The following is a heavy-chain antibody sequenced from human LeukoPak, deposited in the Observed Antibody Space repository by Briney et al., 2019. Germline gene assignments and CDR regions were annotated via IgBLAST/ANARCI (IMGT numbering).Heavy chain of an antibody. V-gene: IGHV4-59*01. CDR1: GGSISSYY. CDR3: ARGVSYYDFWSGYPNWFDP. CDR2: IYYSGST. J-gene: IGHJ5*02. Sequence: PSETLSLTCTVSGGSISSYYWSWIRQPPGKGLEWLGYIYYSGSTNYNPSLKSRVTISVDTSKNQFSLKLSSVTAADTAVYYCARGVSYYDFWSGYPNWFDPWGQGTLVTVSS. D-gene: IGHD3-3*01.